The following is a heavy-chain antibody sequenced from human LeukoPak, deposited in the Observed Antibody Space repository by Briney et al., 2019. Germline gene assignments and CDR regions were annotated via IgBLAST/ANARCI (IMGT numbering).Heavy chain of an antibody. J-gene: IGHJ3*02. CDR2: IYTSGST. V-gene: IGHV4-4*07. CDR1: GGSISSYY. D-gene: IGHD3-22*01. Sequence: SETLSLTCTVSGGSISSYYWSWIRQPAGKGLEWIGRIYTSGSTNYNPSLKSRVTISVDTSKNQFSLKLSFVTAADTAVYYCARAPRGKVTMISKAFDIWGQGTMVTVSS. CDR3: ARAPRGKVTMISKAFDI.